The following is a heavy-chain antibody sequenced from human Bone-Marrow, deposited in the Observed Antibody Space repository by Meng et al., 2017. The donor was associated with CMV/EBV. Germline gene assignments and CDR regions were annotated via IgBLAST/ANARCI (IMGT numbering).Heavy chain of an antibody. V-gene: IGHV3-53*01. CDR3: ARSILSNGFDAFDI. CDR1: GFIVSSTY. Sequence: GESLKISCEASGFIVSSTYMSWVRQAPGKRLEWVSVIYTGGTTFKANSVKGRFTISRDNSKNTLFLQMNRLRAEDTAVYYCARSILSNGFDAFDIWGQGTMVTVS. CDR2: IYTGGTT. D-gene: IGHD2/OR15-2a*01. J-gene: IGHJ3*02.